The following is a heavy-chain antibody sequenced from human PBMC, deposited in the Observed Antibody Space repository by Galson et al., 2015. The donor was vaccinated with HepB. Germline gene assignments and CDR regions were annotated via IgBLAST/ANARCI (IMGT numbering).Heavy chain of an antibody. J-gene: IGHJ3*02. CDR3: AKDSGDGYNYAFDI. Sequence: SLRLSCAASGFTFDDYTMHWVRQAPGKGLEWVSLISWDGGSTYYADSVKGRFTISRDNSKNSLYLQMNSLRTEDTALYYCAKDSGDGYNYAFDIWGQGTMVTVSS. CDR2: ISWDGGST. V-gene: IGHV3-43*01. D-gene: IGHD5-24*01. CDR1: GFTFDDYT.